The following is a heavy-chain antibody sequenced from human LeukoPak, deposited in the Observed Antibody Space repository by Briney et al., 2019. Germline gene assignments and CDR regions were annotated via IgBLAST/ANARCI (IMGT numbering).Heavy chain of an antibody. Sequence: SETLSLXCTVSGGSISSGDYYWSWIRQPPGKGLEWIGYIYYSGSTYYNPSLKSRVTISVDTSKNQFSLKLSSVTAADTAVYYCARGGYYDFWSGLNYYYYMDVWGKGTTVTVSS. CDR3: ARGGYYDFWSGLNYYYYMDV. J-gene: IGHJ6*03. D-gene: IGHD3-3*01. CDR1: GGSISSGDYY. CDR2: IYYSGST. V-gene: IGHV4-30-4*08.